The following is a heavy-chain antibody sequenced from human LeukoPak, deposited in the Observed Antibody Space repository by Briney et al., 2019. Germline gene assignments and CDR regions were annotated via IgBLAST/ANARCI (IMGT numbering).Heavy chain of an antibody. CDR2: IYYSGST. CDR3: ARAGSGWYPDY. CDR1: GGSISSGGYN. Sequence: SQTLSLTCTVSGGSISSGGYNWSWIRQHPGKGLEWIGYIYYSGSTYYNPSLKSRVTISVDTSKNQFSLKLSSVTAADTAVYYCARAGSGWYPDYWGQGTLVTVSS. J-gene: IGHJ4*02. D-gene: IGHD6-19*01. V-gene: IGHV4-31*03.